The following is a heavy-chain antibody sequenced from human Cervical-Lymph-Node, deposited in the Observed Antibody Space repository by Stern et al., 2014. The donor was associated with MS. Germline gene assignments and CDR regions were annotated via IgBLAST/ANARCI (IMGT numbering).Heavy chain of an antibody. V-gene: IGHV1-46*01. CDR3: ASGTGSKRPTGNY. D-gene: IGHD3/OR15-3a*01. Sequence: QVQLVQSGAEVKKPGASVKVSCKASGYTFTSHYMHWVRQAPGQVLEWVGIINPSGASASYAQKFQGRVTMTRDTSTSTVYMELSSLRSEDTAVYYCASGTGSKRPTGNYWGQGTLVTVPS. CDR1: GYTFTSHY. J-gene: IGHJ4*02. CDR2: INPSGASA.